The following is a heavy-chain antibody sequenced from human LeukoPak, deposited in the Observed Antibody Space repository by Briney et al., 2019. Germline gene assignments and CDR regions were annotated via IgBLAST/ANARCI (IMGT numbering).Heavy chain of an antibody. Sequence: GGSLRLSCAASGFTFSSYAMSWVRQAPGKGLECVSAISGSGGSTYYADSVKGRFTISRDNSKNTLYLQMNSLRAEATAVYYCAKDRHSSSFVGCYWGQGTLVTVSS. V-gene: IGHV3-23*01. CDR3: AKDRHSSSFVGCY. D-gene: IGHD6-6*01. J-gene: IGHJ4*02. CDR1: GFTFSSYA. CDR2: ISGSGGST.